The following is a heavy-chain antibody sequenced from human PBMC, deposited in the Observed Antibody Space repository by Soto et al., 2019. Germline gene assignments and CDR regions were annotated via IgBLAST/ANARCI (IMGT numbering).Heavy chain of an antibody. CDR3: VEGHPAPIPGH. Sequence: QITLRESGPTLVKPTQTLTLTCTFSGFSFTTSGVGVGWIRQPPGKALEWLALIYWDEDKRYSPSLKSRITISNVTSKNQVVFTMTNMDPVDTATYYCVEGHPAPIPGHWGQCTLVNVSS. CDR2: IYWDEDK. V-gene: IGHV2-5*02. CDR1: GFSFTTSGVG. J-gene: IGHJ1*01. D-gene: IGHD2-2*01.